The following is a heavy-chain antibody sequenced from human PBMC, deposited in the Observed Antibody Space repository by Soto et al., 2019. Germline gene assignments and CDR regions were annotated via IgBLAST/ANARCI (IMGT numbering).Heavy chain of an antibody. J-gene: IGHJ5*02. Sequence: QVQLVQSGAEVKKPGSSVKVSCKASGGTFSSYAISWVRQAPGQGLEWMGGIIPIFGTANYAQEFQGRVTITADESTSTAYMELSSLRSEDTAVYYCARKVLGSSRSVASSHQAYNWFDPWGQGTLVTVSS. CDR2: IIPIFGTA. D-gene: IGHD2-2*01. CDR1: GGTFSSYA. V-gene: IGHV1-69*01. CDR3: ARKVLGSSRSVASSHQAYNWFDP.